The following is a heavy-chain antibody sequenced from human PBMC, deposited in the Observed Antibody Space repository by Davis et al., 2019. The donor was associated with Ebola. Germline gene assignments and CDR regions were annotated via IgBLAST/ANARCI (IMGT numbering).Heavy chain of an antibody. Sequence: PSETLSLTCTVSGGSISSYYWSWIRQPPGKGLAWIGYIYYSGSTNYNPSLKSRVTISVDTSKNQFSLKLSSVTAADTAVCYCARFLMDCTGGVCDRWFDPWGQGTLVTVSS. V-gene: IGHV4-59*01. J-gene: IGHJ5*02. CDR1: GGSISSYY. CDR2: IYYSGST. CDR3: ARFLMDCTGGVCDRWFDP. D-gene: IGHD2-8*02.